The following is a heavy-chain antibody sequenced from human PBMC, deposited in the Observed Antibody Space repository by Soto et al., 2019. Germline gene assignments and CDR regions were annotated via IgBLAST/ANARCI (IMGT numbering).Heavy chain of an antibody. V-gene: IGHV4-30-4*01. D-gene: IGHD3-22*01. CDR3: ARGSGGYFYYYGMDV. J-gene: IGHJ6*02. CDR1: GGSISSGDYY. Sequence: SETLSLTCTVSGGSISSGDYYWSWIRQPPGKGLEWIGYIYYSGSTYYNPSLKSRVTISVDTSKNQFSLKLSSVTAADPAVYYCARGSGGYFYYYGMDVWGQGTTVTVSS. CDR2: IYYSGST.